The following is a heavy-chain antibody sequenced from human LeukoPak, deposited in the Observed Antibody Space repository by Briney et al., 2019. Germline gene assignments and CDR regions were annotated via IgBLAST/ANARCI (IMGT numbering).Heavy chain of an antibody. CDR1: GYTFTSYG. J-gene: IGHJ4*02. V-gene: IGHV1-18*04. D-gene: IGHD3-16*01. Sequence: ASVTVSCKASGYTFTSYGISWVRQAPGQGLEWMGWISAYKGTTNYAQMIKGRITMTTDTSTSTAYREMSRLTAEATAVYYFSRWGFLGDEYWGQGTLVTVAS. CDR3: SRWGFLGDEY. CDR2: ISAYKGTT.